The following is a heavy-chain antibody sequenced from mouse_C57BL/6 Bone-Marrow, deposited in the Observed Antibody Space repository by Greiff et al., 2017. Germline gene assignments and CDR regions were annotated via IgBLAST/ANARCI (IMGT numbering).Heavy chain of an antibody. CDR2: INSDGGST. Sequence: EVQVVESGGGLVQPGESLKISCESTEYEFPSHDMSWVRKTPEKRLELVAAINSDGGSTYYPDTMERRFIISRDNTKKTLYLQMSSLRSEHTALYYCARRGIVTRAYWGQGTLVTVSA. CDR3: ARRGIVTRAY. V-gene: IGHV5-2*01. J-gene: IGHJ3*01. D-gene: IGHD2-5*01. CDR1: EYEFPSHD.